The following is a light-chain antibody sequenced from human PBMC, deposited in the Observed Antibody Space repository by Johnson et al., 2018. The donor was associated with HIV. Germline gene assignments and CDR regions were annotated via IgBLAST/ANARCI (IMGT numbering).Light chain of an antibody. V-gene: IGLV1-51*01. J-gene: IGLJ1*01. CDR2: DNN. Sequence: QSVLTQPPSVSAAPGQKVTISCSGSSSNIGNNYISWYQQLPGRAPKLLIYDNNKRPSGIPDRFSGSKSGTSATLGITGLQTGDEADYYCGTWDSSLSARYVFGTGTKVTVL. CDR3: GTWDSSLSARYV. CDR1: SSNIGNNY.